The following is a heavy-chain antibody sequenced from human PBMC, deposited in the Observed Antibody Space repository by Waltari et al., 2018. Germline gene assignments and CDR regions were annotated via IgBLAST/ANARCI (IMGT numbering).Heavy chain of an antibody. CDR1: GFSLSTSGMC. J-gene: IGHJ4*02. D-gene: IGHD2-15*01. Sequence: QVTLRESGPALVKPTQTLTLTCTFSGFSLSTSGMCVSWIRQPPGKALEWLALIDWDDDKYYSTSRKTRLTISKDTSKNQVVLTMTNMDPVDTATYYCARSGGSCYSFDYWGQGTLVTVSS. V-gene: IGHV2-70*01. CDR2: IDWDDDK. CDR3: ARSGGSCYSFDY.